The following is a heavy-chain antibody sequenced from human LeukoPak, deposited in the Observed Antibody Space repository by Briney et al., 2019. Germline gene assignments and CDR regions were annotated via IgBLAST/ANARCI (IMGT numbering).Heavy chain of an antibody. CDR3: ARHPSGGGHYFPSLYLDY. V-gene: IGHV4-39*01. J-gene: IGHJ4*02. CDR2: ISYSGST. Sequence: SETLSLTCAVSGGSISSSNHNWGWIRQPPGKGLEWIGTISYSGSTYYKPSLKSRVTISVDTSKNQFSLNLSSVTAADTAVYYCARHPSGGGHYFPSLYLDYWGQGTLVTVSS. CDR1: GGSISSSNHN. D-gene: IGHD3-22*01.